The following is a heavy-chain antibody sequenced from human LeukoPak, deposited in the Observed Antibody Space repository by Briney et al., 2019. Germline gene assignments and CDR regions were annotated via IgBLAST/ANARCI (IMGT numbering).Heavy chain of an antibody. J-gene: IGHJ4*02. CDR1: GYSFTSYW. D-gene: IGHD4-11*01. CDR2: IYPGDSAT. V-gene: IGHV5-51*01. Sequence: GESLKISCKGSGYSFTSYWIGWVRQMPGKGLEWMGIIYPGDSATRYSPSFQGQVTISADKSISTAYLQWSSLRASDTAIYYCARRWATVTTSGYFDYWGQGTLVIVSS. CDR3: ARRWATVTTSGYFDY.